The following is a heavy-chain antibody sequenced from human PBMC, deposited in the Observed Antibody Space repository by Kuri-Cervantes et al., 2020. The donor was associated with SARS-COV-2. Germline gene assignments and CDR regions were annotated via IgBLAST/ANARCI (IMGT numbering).Heavy chain of an antibody. J-gene: IGHJ4*02. CDR3: AREGFGELSTGFDY. V-gene: IGHV3-30-3*01. CDR1: GFTFSSYA. D-gene: IGHD3-10*01. Sequence: GGSLRLSCAASGFTFSSYAMHWVRQAPGKGLEWVAVISYDGSNKYYADSVKGRFTISRDNSKNTLYLQMNSLRAEDTAVYYCAREGFGELSTGFDYWGQGALVTVSS. CDR2: ISYDGSNK.